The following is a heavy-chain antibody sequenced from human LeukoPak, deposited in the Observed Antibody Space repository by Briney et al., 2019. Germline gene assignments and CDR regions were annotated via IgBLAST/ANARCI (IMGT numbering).Heavy chain of an antibody. CDR1: GGTFSSYA. J-gene: IGHJ4*02. CDR3: ARGSPVDTAMVDY. Sequence: ASVKVSCKASGGTFSSYAISWVRQAPGQGLEWMGGNIPIFGTANYAQKFQGRVTITTDESTSTAYMELSSLRSEDTAVYYCARGSPVDTAMVDYWGQGTLVTVSS. V-gene: IGHV1-69*05. D-gene: IGHD5-18*01. CDR2: NIPIFGTA.